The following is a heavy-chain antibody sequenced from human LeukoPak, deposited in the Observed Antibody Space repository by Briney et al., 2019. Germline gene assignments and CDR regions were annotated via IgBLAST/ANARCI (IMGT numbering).Heavy chain of an antibody. V-gene: IGHV3-23*01. CDR3: AKDSQYSGSYYVPYYFDY. CDR1: GFTFSSYA. D-gene: IGHD1-26*01. CDR2: ISGSGGST. J-gene: IGHJ4*02. Sequence: GGSLRLSCAASGFTFSSYAMSWVRQAPGKGLEWVSAISGSGGSTYYADSVKGRFTISRDNSKNTLYLQMNSLRAEDTAVYYCAKDSQYSGSYYVPYYFDYWGQGTLVTVSS.